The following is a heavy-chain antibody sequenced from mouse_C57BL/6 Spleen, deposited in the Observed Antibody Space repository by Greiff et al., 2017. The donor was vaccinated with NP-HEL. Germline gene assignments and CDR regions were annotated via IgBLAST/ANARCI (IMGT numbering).Heavy chain of an antibody. CDR1: GFSFNTYA. J-gene: IGHJ3*01. CDR3: VGSPFAY. V-gene: IGHV10-1*01. Sequence: DVMLVESGGGLVQPKGSLKLSCAASGFSFNTYAMNWVRQAPGKGLEWVARIRSKSNNYATYYADSVKDRFTISRDDSESMLYLQMNNLKTEDTAMYYCVGSPFAYWGQGTLVTVSA. CDR2: IRSKSNNYAT.